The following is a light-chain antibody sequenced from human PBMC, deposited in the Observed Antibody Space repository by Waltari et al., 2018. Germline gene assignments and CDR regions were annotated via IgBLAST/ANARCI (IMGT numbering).Light chain of an antibody. J-gene: IGKJ1*01. CDR2: GAP. CDR1: QSVSSSY. CDR3: QQYGSSIWT. Sequence: EIELTQSPVTLSLSPGERATLTCRASQSVSSSYLAWYQQKTGQAPRPLIYGAPSRATGVPDRFSGSGSGTDFTLTISRLEPEDFAVYYCQQYGSSIWTFGQGTKVEIK. V-gene: IGKV3-20*01.